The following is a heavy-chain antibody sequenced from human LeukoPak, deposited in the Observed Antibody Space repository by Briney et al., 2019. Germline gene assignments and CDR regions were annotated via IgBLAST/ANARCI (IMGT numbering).Heavy chain of an antibody. Sequence: ASVKVSCKASGYTFTSYGISWVRQAPGQGLEWMGWITAYNGNTNYAQKLQGRVTMTTDTSKSTAYMELRSLRSDDTAVYYCAREVLRYFHWPLDHWGQGSLVTVSS. CDR3: AREVLRYFHWPLDH. J-gene: IGHJ4*02. CDR1: GYTFTSYG. V-gene: IGHV1-18*01. CDR2: ITAYNGNT. D-gene: IGHD3-9*01.